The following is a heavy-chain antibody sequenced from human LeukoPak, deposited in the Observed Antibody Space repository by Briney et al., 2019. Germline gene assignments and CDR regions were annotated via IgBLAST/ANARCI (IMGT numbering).Heavy chain of an antibody. CDR3: TRGGSGSYYSTYYNGLDA. Sequence: GGSLRLSCAASGFTFGTYWMHWVRQAPGKGLEWVANIKQDGSEEYYVDSVKGRFSISRDNTKNSLYLQMDSLGAEDTAVYFCTRGGSGSYYSTYYNGLDAWGQGTKVTVSS. CDR2: IKQDGSEE. J-gene: IGHJ6*02. V-gene: IGHV3-7*01. CDR1: GFTFGTYW. D-gene: IGHD3-10*01.